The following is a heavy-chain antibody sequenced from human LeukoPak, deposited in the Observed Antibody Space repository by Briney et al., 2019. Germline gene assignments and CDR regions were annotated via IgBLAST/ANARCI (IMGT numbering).Heavy chain of an antibody. CDR2: IRSKAYGGTT. V-gene: IGHV3-49*04. Sequence: PGGSLRLSCTGSGFTFGDYAMSWVRQAPGEGLEWVAFIRSKAYGGTTEYAASVKGRFTISRDDSKSIAYLQMNSLKTEDTAVYYCTRSTPYYYDSSGYYQNFVYWGQGTLDTVSS. CDR1: GFTFGDYA. J-gene: IGHJ4*02. CDR3: TRSTPYYYDSSGYYQNFVY. D-gene: IGHD3-22*01.